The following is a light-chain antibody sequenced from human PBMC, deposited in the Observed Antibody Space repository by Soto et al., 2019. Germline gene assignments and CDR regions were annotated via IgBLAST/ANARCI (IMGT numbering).Light chain of an antibody. CDR2: AAS. V-gene: IGKV3-20*01. Sequence: EIVLTQSPGTLSLSPGERATLSCRASQSVSSSFLAWYQQRPGQAPRLLIYAASNTAPGIPDRFSGSGSGTDFTLTISRLEPEDFAVYYCQQYGSSPDTFGQGTKLEIK. J-gene: IGKJ2*01. CDR1: QSVSSSF. CDR3: QQYGSSPDT.